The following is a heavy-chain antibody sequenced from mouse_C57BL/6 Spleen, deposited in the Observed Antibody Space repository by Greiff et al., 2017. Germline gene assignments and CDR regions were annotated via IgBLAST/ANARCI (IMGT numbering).Heavy chain of an antibody. CDR3: ARIGYYGSREGAMDY. V-gene: IGHV8-8*01. D-gene: IGHD1-1*01. CDR1: GFSLSTFGMG. Sequence: QVTLKVSGPGILQPSQTLSLTCSFSGFSLSTFGMGVGWIRQPSGKGLEWLAHIWWDDDKYYNPAPKSRLTISKDTTKNQVFLKFANVDTAYTATYYCARIGYYGSREGAMDYWGQGTSVTVSS. J-gene: IGHJ4*01. CDR2: IWWDDDK.